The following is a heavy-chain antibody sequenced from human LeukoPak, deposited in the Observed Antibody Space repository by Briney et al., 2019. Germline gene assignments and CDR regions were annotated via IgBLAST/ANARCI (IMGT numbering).Heavy chain of an antibody. V-gene: IGHV1-69*13. CDR1: GGTFSSYA. D-gene: IGHD6-19*01. J-gene: IGHJ4*02. CDR2: IIPIFGTA. CDR3: AAVGSSGWRDGPILDY. Sequence: GASVKVSCKASGGTFSSYAISWVRQAPGQGLEWMGGIIPIFGTANYAQKFQGRVTITADESTSTAYMELSSLRSEDTAVYYCAAVGSSGWRDGPILDYWGQGTLVTVSS.